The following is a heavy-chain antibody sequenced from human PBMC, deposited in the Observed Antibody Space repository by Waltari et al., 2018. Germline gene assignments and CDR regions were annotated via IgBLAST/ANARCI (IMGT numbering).Heavy chain of an antibody. CDR3: ARDPYGDYELGY. D-gene: IGHD4-17*01. CDR1: GYSISSGYY. Sequence: QVQLQESGPGLVKPSETLSLTCAVSGYSISSGYYWGWIRQPPGKGLEWIGSIYHSGSTYYNPSLKSRVTRSVDTSKNQFSLKLSSVTAADTAVYDCARDPYGDYELGYWGQGTLVTVSS. J-gene: IGHJ4*02. CDR2: IYHSGST. V-gene: IGHV4-38-2*02.